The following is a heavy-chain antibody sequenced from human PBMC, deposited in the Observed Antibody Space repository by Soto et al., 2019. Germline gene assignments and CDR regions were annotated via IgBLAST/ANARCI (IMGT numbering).Heavy chain of an antibody. V-gene: IGHV3-30*18. D-gene: IGHD3-3*01. Sequence: PGGSLRLSCAASGFTFSSYGMHWVRQAPGKGLEWVAVISYDGSNKYYADSVKGRFTISRDNSKNTLYLQMNSLRAEDTAVYYCAEDLYDFWSGGGYYYYGMDVWGQGTTVTVSS. CDR2: ISYDGSNK. J-gene: IGHJ6*02. CDR3: AEDLYDFWSGGGYYYYGMDV. CDR1: GFTFSSYG.